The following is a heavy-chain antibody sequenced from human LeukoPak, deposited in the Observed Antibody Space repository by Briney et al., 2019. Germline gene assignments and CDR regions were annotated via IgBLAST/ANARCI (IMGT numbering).Heavy chain of an antibody. CDR1: GFTFSSYA. J-gene: IGHJ5*02. V-gene: IGHV3-30-3*01. D-gene: IGHD4-23*01. CDR3: ARGGNSGVDWFDP. CDR2: ISYDGSNK. Sequence: GGSLRLSCAASGFTFSSYAMHWVRQAPGMGLEWVAVISYDGSNKYYADSVKGRFTISRDNSKSTLYLQMNSLRAEDTAVYYCARGGNSGVDWFDPWGQGTLVTVSS.